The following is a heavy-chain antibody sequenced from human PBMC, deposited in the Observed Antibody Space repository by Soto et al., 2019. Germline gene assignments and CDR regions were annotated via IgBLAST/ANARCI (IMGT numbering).Heavy chain of an antibody. CDR3: AKSPRYSSGWYRNGMDV. V-gene: IGHV3-23*01. J-gene: IGHJ6*02. CDR2: ISGSGGST. D-gene: IGHD6-19*01. Sequence: GGSLRLSCAASGFTFSSYAMSWGRQAPGKGREWGSAISGSGGSTYYADSVKGRFTISRDNSKNTLYLQMNSLRAEDTAVYYCAKSPRYSSGWYRNGMDVWGQGTTVTVSS. CDR1: GFTFSSYA.